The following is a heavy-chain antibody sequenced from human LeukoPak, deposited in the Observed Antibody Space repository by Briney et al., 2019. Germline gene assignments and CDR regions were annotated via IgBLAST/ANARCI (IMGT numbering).Heavy chain of an antibody. V-gene: IGHV4-4*07. J-gene: IGHJ5*02. CDR2: IYTSGST. CDR1: GGSISSYY. D-gene: IGHD2-2*01. CDR3: ARGLGYCSSTSCPPTNWFDP. Sequence: SETLSLTCTVSGGSISSYYWSWIRQPAGKGLEWIGRIYTSGSTNYNPSLKSRVTMSVDTSKNQFSLKLSSVTAADTAVYYCARGLGYCSSTSCPPTNWFDPWGQGTLVTVSS.